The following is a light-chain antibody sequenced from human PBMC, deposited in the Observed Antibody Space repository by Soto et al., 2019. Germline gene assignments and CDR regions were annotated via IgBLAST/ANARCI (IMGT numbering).Light chain of an antibody. V-gene: IGLV2-14*01. CDR3: SSYTTSNTRQIV. CDR2: DVS. J-gene: IGLJ1*01. Sequence: QSALTQPASVSGSPGQSITISCTGTSSDVGGYNYVSWYQQHPGNDTKFMIYDVSNRPSRVSNRFSGSKSGNTASLTISGLQAEDEADYYCSSYTTSNTRQIVFGTGTKLTVL. CDR1: SSDVGGYNY.